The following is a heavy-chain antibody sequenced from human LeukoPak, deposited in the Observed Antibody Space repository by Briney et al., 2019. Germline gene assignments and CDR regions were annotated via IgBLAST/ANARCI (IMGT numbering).Heavy chain of an antibody. CDR2: IYSGGST. CDR3: ARDPNYDILTGFEN. CDR1: GFTVSSNY. D-gene: IGHD3-9*01. V-gene: IGHV3-66*01. Sequence: GGSLRLSCAASGFTVSSNYMSWVRQAPGKGLEWVSVIYSGGSTYYADSVKGRFTISRDNSKNTLYLQMNSLRAEDTAVYYCARDPNYDILTGFENWGQGTLVTVSS. J-gene: IGHJ4*02.